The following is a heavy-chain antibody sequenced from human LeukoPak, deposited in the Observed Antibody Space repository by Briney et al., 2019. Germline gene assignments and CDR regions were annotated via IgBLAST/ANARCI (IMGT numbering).Heavy chain of an antibody. CDR3: ARDRAWELHAFDI. CDR2: IYYSGST. V-gene: IGHV4-4*02. J-gene: IGHJ3*02. D-gene: IGHD1-26*01. CDR1: GGSISSSNW. Sequence: SETLSLTCAVSGGSISSSNWWSWVRQPPGKGLEWIGYIYYSGSTNYNPSLKSRVTISVDTSKNQFSLKLSSVTAADTAVYYCARDRAWELHAFDIWGQGTMVTVSS.